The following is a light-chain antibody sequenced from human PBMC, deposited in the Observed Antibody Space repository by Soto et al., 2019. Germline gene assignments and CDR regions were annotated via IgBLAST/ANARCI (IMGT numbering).Light chain of an antibody. CDR3: CSYAGMTTLVA. V-gene: IGLV2-23*01. CDR2: EGS. J-gene: IGLJ2*01. CDR1: SSALGSSNL. Sequence: QTALSQPASVSESPVQSITISCHGASSALGSSNLVSWYQQYPGKAPKLVIYEGSKRPSGVSYRFSGSTSGNTASLTISGVQAADEADYYRCSYAGMTTLVAFGGGTKPNVL.